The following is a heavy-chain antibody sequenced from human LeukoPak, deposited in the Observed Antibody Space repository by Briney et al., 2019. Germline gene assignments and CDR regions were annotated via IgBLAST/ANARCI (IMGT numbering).Heavy chain of an antibody. CDR2: INPIDGST. D-gene: IGHD2-21*01. CDR1: GYTFTRYY. V-gene: IGHV1-46*01. Sequence: GASVKVSCKASGYTFTRYYIHWVRQAPGQGLEWMGIINPIDGSTTYAQKFQGRVTMTMDTSKSTVYMDLSSLRYEDTAVYYCAREEEWLLSHPHYFDSWGQGTLVTVSS. J-gene: IGHJ4*02. CDR3: AREEEWLLSHPHYFDS.